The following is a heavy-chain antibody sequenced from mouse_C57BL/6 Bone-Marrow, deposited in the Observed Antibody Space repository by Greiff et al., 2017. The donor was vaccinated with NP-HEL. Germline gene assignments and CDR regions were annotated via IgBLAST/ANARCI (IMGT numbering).Heavy chain of an antibody. J-gene: IGHJ1*03. Sequence: QVQLQQPGAELVKPGASVKLSCKASGYTFTSYWMHWVKQRPGRGLAWIGRIDPTSGGTKYNEKFKSKATLTVDKPSSTAYMQLSSLTSEDAAVDYYERESSGYDYWYFDVWGKGTTVTVSS. CDR1: GYTFTSYW. V-gene: IGHV1-72*01. CDR3: ERESSGYDYWYFDV. D-gene: IGHD1-1*01. CDR2: IDPTSGGT.